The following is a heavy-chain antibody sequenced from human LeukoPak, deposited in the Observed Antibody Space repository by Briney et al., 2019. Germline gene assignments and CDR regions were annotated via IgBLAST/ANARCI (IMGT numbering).Heavy chain of an antibody. V-gene: IGHV7-4-1*02. Sequence: GASVKVSCKASGYTFTTHAMNWVRQAPGQGLEWMGWINTNTGNPTYAQGFTGRFVFSLDTSVSTAYLQISSLKAEDTAVYYCAKDGGFGVLDYWGQGTLVTVSS. J-gene: IGHJ4*02. D-gene: IGHD3-10*01. CDR3: AKDGGFGVLDY. CDR1: GYTFTTHA. CDR2: INTNTGNP.